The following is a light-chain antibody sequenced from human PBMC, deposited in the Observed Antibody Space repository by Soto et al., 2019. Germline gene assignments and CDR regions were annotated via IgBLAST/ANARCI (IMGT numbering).Light chain of an antibody. CDR2: DSS. Sequence: EIVLTQSPATLSLSPGERATLFCRASQSVSSNLAWYRQKPGQAPRLLIYDSSNRAAGIPARFSGSGSGTDFTLTVSSLEPEDFVVYYCQQRSDWPWTFGQGTKVDI. CDR3: QQRSDWPWT. V-gene: IGKV3-11*01. J-gene: IGKJ1*01. CDR1: QSVSSN.